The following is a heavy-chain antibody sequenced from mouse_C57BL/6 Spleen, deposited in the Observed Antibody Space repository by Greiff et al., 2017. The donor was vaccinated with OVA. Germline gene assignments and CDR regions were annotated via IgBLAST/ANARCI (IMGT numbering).Heavy chain of an antibody. Sequence: EVQLQQSGPVLVKPGASVKMSCKASGYTFTDYYMNWVKQSHGKSLEWIGVINPYNGGTSYNQKFKGKATLTVDTSSSTAYMELNSLTSEDSAVYYCARRGLYDGYYDWYFDVWGTGTTVTVSS. CDR3: ARRGLYDGYYDWYFDV. CDR2: INPYNGGT. CDR1: GYTFTDYY. D-gene: IGHD2-3*01. J-gene: IGHJ1*03. V-gene: IGHV1-19*01.